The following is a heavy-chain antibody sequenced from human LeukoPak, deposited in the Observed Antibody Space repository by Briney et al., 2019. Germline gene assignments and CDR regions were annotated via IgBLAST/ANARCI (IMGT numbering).Heavy chain of an antibody. J-gene: IGHJ3*02. D-gene: IGHD6-19*01. CDR3: ARAVAGTLFSFDI. V-gene: IGHV3-7*01. CDR2: IKQDGSEK. Sequence: GVSLRLSCAASGFTFSSYSMSWVRQAPGKGLEWVANIKQDGSEKYYVDSVKGRFTISRDNAKNSLYLQMNSLRAEDTAVYYCARAVAGTLFSFDIWGQGTMVTVSS. CDR1: GFTFSSYS.